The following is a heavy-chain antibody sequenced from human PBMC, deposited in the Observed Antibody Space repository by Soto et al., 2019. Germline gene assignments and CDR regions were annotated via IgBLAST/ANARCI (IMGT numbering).Heavy chain of an antibody. CDR3: ARGINYCDSSGDSWFDP. CDR1: GGAIRVGRDS. J-gene: IGHJ5*02. V-gene: IGHV4-30-2*01. D-gene: IGHD3-22*01. Sequence: SETRCDSCNGSGGAIRVGRDSGSGIRPPTGKGLEWIGYIYHTGTTYYNMSLKSRVTISVDRSKNQFSLKLSSVTAADTAVYYCARGINYCDSSGDSWFDPWGQGTLVTVS. CDR2: IYHTGTT.